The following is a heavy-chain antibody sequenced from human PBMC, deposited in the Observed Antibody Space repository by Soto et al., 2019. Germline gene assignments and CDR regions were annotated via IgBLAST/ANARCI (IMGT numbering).Heavy chain of an antibody. CDR3: ASGSPTVSYFDY. CDR2: IWYDGSNK. Sequence: VGSLRLSWAASGFTFSSYGMHWVRQAPGKGLEWVGVIWYDGSNKYYAASVKGRFTISRDNSKKTLYLQMNSLRAEDTAVYYCASGSPTVSYFDYWGQGTLVTVSS. V-gene: IGHV3-33*01. J-gene: IGHJ4*02. D-gene: IGHD4-4*01. CDR1: GFTFSSYG.